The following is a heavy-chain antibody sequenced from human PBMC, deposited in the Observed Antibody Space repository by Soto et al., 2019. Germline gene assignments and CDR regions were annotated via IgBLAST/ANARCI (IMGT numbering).Heavy chain of an antibody. CDR1: GGSINTYY. V-gene: IGHV4-59*01. Sequence: SETLSLTCAVSGGSINTYYWSWVRQPPGKGLEWIGNIHHSGSTNYNPSLNSQVTISIDTSKNKLSLWLNSVTAADTAVYYCATYRKFFQIWGQGTKVTVSS. J-gene: IGHJ3*02. CDR2: IHHSGST. CDR3: ATYRKFFQI.